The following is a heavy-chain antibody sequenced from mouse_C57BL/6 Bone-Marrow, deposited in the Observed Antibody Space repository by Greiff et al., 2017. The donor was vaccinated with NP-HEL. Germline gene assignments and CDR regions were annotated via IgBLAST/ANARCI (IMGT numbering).Heavy chain of an antibody. CDR2: IWRGGST. J-gene: IGHJ4*01. CDR3: AKNRGYDDYAMDY. CDR1: GFSLTSYG. D-gene: IGHD2-2*01. V-gene: IGHV2-5*01. Sequence: VQLQQSGPGLVQPSQRLSITCTVSGFSLTSYGVHWVRQSPGKGLEWLGVIWRGGSTDYNAAFMSRLSITKDNSKSQVFFKMNSLQADDTAIYYCAKNRGYDDYAMDYWGQGTSVTVSS.